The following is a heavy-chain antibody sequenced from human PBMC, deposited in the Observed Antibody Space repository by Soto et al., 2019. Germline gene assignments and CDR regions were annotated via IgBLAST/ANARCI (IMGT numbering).Heavy chain of an antibody. V-gene: IGHV4-38-2*01. Sequence: SETLSLTCDVSGYAISSGFYWAWIRQPPGKRLEWIGNIYHTVTTYYNPSLKSRVTMSVDTSKNQFSLRLSSVTAADTAVFYCARVRTVRMSGSPGDSWGQGTMV. CDR2: IYHTVTT. CDR1: GYAISSGFY. J-gene: IGHJ4*02. CDR3: ARVRTVRMSGSPGDS. D-gene: IGHD2-8*01.